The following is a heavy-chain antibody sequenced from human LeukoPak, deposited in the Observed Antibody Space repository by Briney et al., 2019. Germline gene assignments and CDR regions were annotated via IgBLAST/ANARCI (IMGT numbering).Heavy chain of an antibody. Sequence: PGGSLRLSCAATGFSFEDYGMHWVRQPPGKGLEWVSDISWNGGSTDYADSVKGRFTISRDNAKNSLYLQLSSLRPEDTALYYCAKHMRATNTYYFYGLDVWGQGTTVTVSS. CDR2: ISWNGGST. CDR3: AKHMRATNTYYFYGLDV. D-gene: IGHD1-26*01. J-gene: IGHJ6*02. CDR1: GFSFEDYG. V-gene: IGHV3-9*01.